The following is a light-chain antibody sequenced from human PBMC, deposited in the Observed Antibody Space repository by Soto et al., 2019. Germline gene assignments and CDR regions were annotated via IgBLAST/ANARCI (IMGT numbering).Light chain of an antibody. CDR1: SSDVGGYNY. CDR3: SSYTSSSTLGV. CDR2: DVS. J-gene: IGLJ1*01. V-gene: IGLV2-14*01. Sequence: QSGLTQPASVSGSPGQSITISCTGTSSDVGGYNYVSWYQQHPGKAPKLMIYDVSNRPSGVSNRFSGSKSGNTASLTISGLQAEDEADYYCSSYTSSSTLGVFGTGTKLTVL.